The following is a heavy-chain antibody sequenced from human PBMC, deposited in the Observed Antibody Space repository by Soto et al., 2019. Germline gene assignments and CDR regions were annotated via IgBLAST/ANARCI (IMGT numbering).Heavy chain of an antibody. V-gene: IGHV3-30-3*01. D-gene: IGHD6-13*01. CDR2: ISYDGSNK. Sequence: QVQLVESGGGVVQPGRSLRLSCAASGFTFSSYAMHWVRQAPGKGLEWVAVISYDGSNKYYADSVKGRFTISRDNSKNTLYLQMNSLRAEDTAVYYCASGSRIAAAGSDCYGMDVWGQGTTVTVSS. CDR3: ASGSRIAAAGSDCYGMDV. J-gene: IGHJ6*02. CDR1: GFTFSSYA.